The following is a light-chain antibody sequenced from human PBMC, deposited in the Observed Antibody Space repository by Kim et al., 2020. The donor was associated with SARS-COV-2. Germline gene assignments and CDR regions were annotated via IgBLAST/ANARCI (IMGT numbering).Light chain of an antibody. CDR3: QQYHNWPPFT. V-gene: IGKV3-15*01. CDR1: QNVNSD. J-gene: IGKJ2*01. CDR2: GAS. Sequence: VSPGERATLSCRASQNVNSDLAWYQQKPGQAPSLLIYGASTRATGVPARFSGSGSGTEFTLTISSLQSEDFAIYYCQQYHNWPPFTFGQGTKLEI.